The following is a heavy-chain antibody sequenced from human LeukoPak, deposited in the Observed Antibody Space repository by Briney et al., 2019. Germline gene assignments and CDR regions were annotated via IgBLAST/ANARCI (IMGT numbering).Heavy chain of an antibody. CDR2: ISYDGSNK. D-gene: IGHD4-17*01. J-gene: IGHJ4*02. V-gene: IGHV3-30-3*02. Sequence: GGSLRLSCAASGVTFSSYAMRGVRQAPGKGLERVSDISYDGSNKYYADSVKGRFTISRDNSKNTLCLQMNSLRAEDTAVYYCAKTAGDYLSFDYWGQGTLVTVSS. CDR3: AKTAGDYLSFDY. CDR1: GVTFSSYA.